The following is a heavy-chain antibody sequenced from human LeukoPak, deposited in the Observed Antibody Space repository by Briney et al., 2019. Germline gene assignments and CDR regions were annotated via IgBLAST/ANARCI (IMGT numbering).Heavy chain of an antibody. CDR3: TTLSGSGWYRGV. Sequence: GGSLRLSCAASGFSFISYEMNWVRQAPGKGLEWVGRIKSKTDGGTTDYAAPVKGRFTISRDDSKNTLYLQMNSLKTEDTAVYYCTTLSGSGWYRGVWGKGTTVTVSS. CDR1: GFSFISYE. V-gene: IGHV3-15*01. CDR2: IKSKTDGGTT. J-gene: IGHJ6*03. D-gene: IGHD6-19*01.